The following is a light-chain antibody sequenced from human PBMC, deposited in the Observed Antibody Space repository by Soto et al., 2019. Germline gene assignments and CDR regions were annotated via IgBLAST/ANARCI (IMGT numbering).Light chain of an antibody. Sequence: VVMTQSPATVSVSPGETVTLSCRASQSVRSDVAWYQQRPGQAPRLLIFGASSRVADVPARFSGSGSGTEFTLTISSLQSEDFAVYHCQQYNNWPPWTFGQGTKVE. J-gene: IGKJ1*01. CDR3: QQYNNWPPWT. CDR1: QSVRSD. V-gene: IGKV3-15*01. CDR2: GAS.